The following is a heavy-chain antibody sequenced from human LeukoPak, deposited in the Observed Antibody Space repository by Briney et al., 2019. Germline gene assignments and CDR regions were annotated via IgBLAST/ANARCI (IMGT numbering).Heavy chain of an antibody. V-gene: IGHV4-39*01. D-gene: IGHD3-10*01. CDR3: ARVTMDRGVSYNWFDP. Sequence: SETLSLTCTVSGGSISSSSYYWGWIRQPPGKGLEWIGSIYYSGSTYYNPSLKSRVTISVDTSKNQFSLKLSSVTAADTAVYYCARVTMDRGVSYNWFDPWGQGTLVTVSS. CDR1: GGSISSSSYY. CDR2: IYYSGST. J-gene: IGHJ5*02.